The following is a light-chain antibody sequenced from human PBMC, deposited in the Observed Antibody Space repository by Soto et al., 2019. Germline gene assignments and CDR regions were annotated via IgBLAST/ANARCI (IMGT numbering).Light chain of an antibody. J-gene: IGKJ4*01. CDR1: QGISSY. CDR2: AAS. Sequence: IQLTQSPSSLSASVGDRVTITCRASQGISSYLAWYQQKPGKAPKLLIYAASTLHSGVPSRFSGSGAATDFTLTISSLQPEDFATYYCQQLNSYLLTFGGGTKVEIK. V-gene: IGKV1-9*01. CDR3: QQLNSYLLT.